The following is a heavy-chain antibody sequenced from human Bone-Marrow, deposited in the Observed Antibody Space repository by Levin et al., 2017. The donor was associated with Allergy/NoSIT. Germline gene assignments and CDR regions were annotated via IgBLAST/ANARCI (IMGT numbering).Heavy chain of an antibody. CDR3: AETDPTIAGHYYHNYYDMDL. CDR1: GGNFINYA. D-gene: IGHD2-21*01. CDR2: IIPFYGST. J-gene: IGHJ6*03. Sequence: SVKVSCKTFGGNFINYALSWVRQAPGQGLEWMGGIIPFYGSTNHAQKFQGRLTISADESTSTVYMELSSLRSEDTAVYFCAETDPTIAGHYYHNYYDMDLWGKGTTVTVSS. V-gene: IGHV1-69*13.